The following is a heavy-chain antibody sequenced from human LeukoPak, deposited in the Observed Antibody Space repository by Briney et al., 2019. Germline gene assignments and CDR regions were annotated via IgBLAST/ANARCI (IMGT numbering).Heavy chain of an antibody. V-gene: IGHV3-53*01. J-gene: IGHJ4*02. CDR3: ARGSVVYYDSSGPIDY. CDR1: GFTVSSNY. CDR2: IYSGGST. Sequence: PGGSLRLSCAASGFTVSSNYMSWVRQAPGKGLEWVSVIYSGGSTYYADSVKGRFTISRDNSKNTLYLQMNSLSAEDTAVYYCARGSVVYYDSSGPIDYWGQGTLVTVSS. D-gene: IGHD3-22*01.